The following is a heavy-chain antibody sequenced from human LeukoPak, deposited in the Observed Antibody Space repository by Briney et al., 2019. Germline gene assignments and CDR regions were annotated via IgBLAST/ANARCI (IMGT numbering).Heavy chain of an antibody. J-gene: IGHJ4*02. CDR2: INEHGSTT. CDR3: ARDVGGSGSH. D-gene: IGHD3-10*01. CDR1: GFTFSSYW. V-gene: IGHV3-74*01. Sequence: GGSLRLSRAASGFTFSSYWMHWVRQAPGKGLAWVSRINEHGSTTNYADSVKDRFTISRDNAKNTLYLQMNSLRAEDTAVYYCARDVGGSGSHWGQGTLVTVSS.